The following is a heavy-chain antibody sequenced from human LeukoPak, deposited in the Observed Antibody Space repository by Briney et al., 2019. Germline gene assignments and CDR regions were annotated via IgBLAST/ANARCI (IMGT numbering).Heavy chain of an antibody. V-gene: IGHV3-53*01. CDR3: ASAGYCGGDCYLQDAFDI. CDR1: GFTISSNY. Sequence: GVSLRLSCAASGFTISSNYMSWVRQAPGKGLEWVSVIYSGGSTYYADSVKGRFTISRDNSKNTLYLQMNSLRAEDTAVYYCASAGYCGGDCYLQDAFDIWGQGTMVTVSS. D-gene: IGHD2-21*02. CDR2: IYSGGST. J-gene: IGHJ3*02.